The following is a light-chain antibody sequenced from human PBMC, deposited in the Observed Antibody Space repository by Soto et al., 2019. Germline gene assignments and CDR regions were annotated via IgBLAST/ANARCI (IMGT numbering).Light chain of an antibody. CDR3: QQRGNWPLT. J-gene: IGKJ1*01. V-gene: IGKV3-11*01. CDR2: DAS. CDR1: QSVSSY. Sequence: EIVLTQSPATLSLSPGERATLSCRASQSVSSYFAWYQQKPGKAPRLLIYDASNRATGIPARFSVSGSGTDFTLTISSLEPEDFAVYYCQQRGNWPLTFGQGTKVEIK.